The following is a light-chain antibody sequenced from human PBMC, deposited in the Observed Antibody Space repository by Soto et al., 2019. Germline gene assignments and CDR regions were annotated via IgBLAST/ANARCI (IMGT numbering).Light chain of an antibody. CDR3: YSAADNLGV. J-gene: IGLJ3*02. V-gene: IGLV3-27*01. Sequence: SYELTQPSSVSVSPGQTARITCSGVVLEKKYARWFQQKPGQAPVLVIYKDSERPSGIPERFSGYSSGNTVALTISGAQVEDEADYYCYSAADNLGVFGGGTKLTVL. CDR1: VLEKKY. CDR2: KDS.